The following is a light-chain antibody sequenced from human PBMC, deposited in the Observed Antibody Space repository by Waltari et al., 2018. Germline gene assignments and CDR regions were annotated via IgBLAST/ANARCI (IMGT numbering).Light chain of an antibody. V-gene: IGLV2-23*01. Sequence: QSALTQPASVSGSPGQSITISCTGTSSDVASYNLVPWYQPHPGKAPKLMIYEGSKRPSGVSNRFSGSKSGNTASLTISGLQAEDEADYYCCSYAGSSTLVFGGGTKLTVL. CDR3: CSYAGSSTLV. J-gene: IGLJ3*02. CDR2: EGS. CDR1: SSDVASYNL.